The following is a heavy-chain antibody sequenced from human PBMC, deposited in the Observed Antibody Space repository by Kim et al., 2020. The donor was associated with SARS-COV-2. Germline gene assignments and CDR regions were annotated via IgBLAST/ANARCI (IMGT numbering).Heavy chain of an antibody. D-gene: IGHD1-26*01. CDR3: ARGVGATVHDAFDI. Sequence: AQKFQGRVTLTADESTSTAYMALSSLRSEDTAVYYCARGVGATVHDAFDIWGQGTMVTVSS. J-gene: IGHJ3*02. V-gene: IGHV1-69*01.